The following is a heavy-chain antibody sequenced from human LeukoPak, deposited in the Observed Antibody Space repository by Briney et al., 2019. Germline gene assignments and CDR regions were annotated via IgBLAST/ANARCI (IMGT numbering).Heavy chain of an antibody. D-gene: IGHD3-22*01. J-gene: IGHJ5*02. V-gene: IGHV1-8*01. CDR3: ATFDYYDSSGYYH. Sequence: ASVKVSCKASAHTFTSYDINWVRQATGQGLEWMGWMNPNSGNTGYAQKFQGRVTMTRNTSISTAYMELGSLRSEDTAVYYCATFDYYDSSGYYHWGQGTLVTVAS. CDR1: AHTFTSYD. CDR2: MNPNSGNT.